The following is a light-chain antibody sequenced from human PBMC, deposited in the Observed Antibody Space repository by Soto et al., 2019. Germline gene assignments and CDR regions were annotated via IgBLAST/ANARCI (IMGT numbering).Light chain of an antibody. CDR3: QKYNSAPLT. V-gene: IGKV1-27*01. J-gene: IGKJ3*01. CDR2: AAS. Sequence: DIQMTQSPSSLSAFVGGKVTITCRASQGISNSLAWYQQKPGKGPKLLIYAASTLQSGVPSRFSGSGSGTDFTLTISSLQPEDVATYYCQKYNSAPLTFGPGTKVDIK. CDR1: QGISNS.